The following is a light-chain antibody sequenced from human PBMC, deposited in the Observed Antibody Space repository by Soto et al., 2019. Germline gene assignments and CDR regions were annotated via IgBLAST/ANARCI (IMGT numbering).Light chain of an antibody. Sequence: DIQMTQSPSTLSASVGDRVTITCRASQSISSWLAWYQQKPGKAPKLLIYDASSLESGVPSRFSGSASGTESTLAISSLQPDDFATYYCQQYNSYLWTFGQGTKVDIK. CDR3: QQYNSYLWT. V-gene: IGKV1-5*01. CDR1: QSISSW. J-gene: IGKJ1*01. CDR2: DAS.